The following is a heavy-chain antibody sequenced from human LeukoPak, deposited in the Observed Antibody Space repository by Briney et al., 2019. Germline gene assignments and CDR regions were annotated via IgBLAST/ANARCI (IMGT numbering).Heavy chain of an antibody. CDR3: ARVRQSPQIQLYYYYTDV. CDR2: IWNDGRNK. V-gene: IGHV3-33*01. CDR1: GFTFSSYA. J-gene: IGHJ6*03. Sequence: QTGGSLRLSCAASGFTFSSYAMHWVRQAPGKGLEWVALIWNDGRNKYYADSVKGRFTISRDNSKNTLYLQMDSPRAEDTAVYYCARVRQSPQIQLYYYYTDVWGKGTTVTVSS. D-gene: IGHD1-1*01.